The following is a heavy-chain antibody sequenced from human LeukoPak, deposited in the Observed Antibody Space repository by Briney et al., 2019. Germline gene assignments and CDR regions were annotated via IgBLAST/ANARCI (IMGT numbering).Heavy chain of an antibody. Sequence: GGSLRLSCAASGFTFSSYAMSWVRQAPGKGLEWVSAISGSGGSTYYADSVKGRFTISRDNSKNTLYLQMDSLRAEDTAVYYCTTDNYDSGDGDYWGQGTLVTVSS. D-gene: IGHD3-22*01. CDR3: TTDNYDSGDGDY. J-gene: IGHJ4*02. CDR2: ISGSGGST. V-gene: IGHV3-23*01. CDR1: GFTFSSYA.